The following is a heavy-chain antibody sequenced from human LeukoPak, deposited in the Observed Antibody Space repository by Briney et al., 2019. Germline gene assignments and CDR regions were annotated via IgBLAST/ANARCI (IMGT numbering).Heavy chain of an antibody. CDR2: IYYSGST. Sequence: PSETLSLTCTVSGGSISSSNYYWGWIRQPPGKGLEWIGSIYYSGSTYYSPSLKSRVTISIDTSKNQFSLKLSSVTAADTAVYYCARDSYYYGSGSLFDYWGQGTLVTVSS. D-gene: IGHD3-10*01. CDR3: ARDSYYYGSGSLFDY. J-gene: IGHJ4*02. V-gene: IGHV4-39*07. CDR1: GGSISSSNYY.